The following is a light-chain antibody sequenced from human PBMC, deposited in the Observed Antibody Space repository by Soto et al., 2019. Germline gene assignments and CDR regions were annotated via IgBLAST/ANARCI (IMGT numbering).Light chain of an antibody. CDR3: CSHAGSYTYV. CDR1: SSDVGGYNY. Sequence: ALTQPRSVSGSPGQSLTISCTGTSSDVGGYNYVSWYQQYPGKVPKLMIYDVTKRPSGVPDRFSGSKSGNTASLTISGLQAEDEADYYCCSHAGSYTYVFGTGTRSPS. CDR2: DVT. V-gene: IGLV2-11*01. J-gene: IGLJ1*01.